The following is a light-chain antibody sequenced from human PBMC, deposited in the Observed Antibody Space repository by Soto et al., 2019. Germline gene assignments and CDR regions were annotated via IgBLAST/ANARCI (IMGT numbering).Light chain of an antibody. CDR2: AAS. Sequence: EIVLTQSPGTLSLSPGETATLSCRASQSVDSSNLAWYQQRPGQAPSLLIFAASTRATGIPDRFSGSGSGADFTLTISGLESEDFAVYYCQQFGSSPVTFGQGTKLEIK. CDR3: QQFGSSPVT. J-gene: IGKJ2*01. CDR1: QSVDSSN. V-gene: IGKV3-20*01.